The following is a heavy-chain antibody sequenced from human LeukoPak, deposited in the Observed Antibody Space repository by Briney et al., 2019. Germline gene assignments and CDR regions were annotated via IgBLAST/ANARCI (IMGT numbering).Heavy chain of an antibody. CDR2: INHSGST. J-gene: IGHJ4*02. CDR3: ARYDSSGYYFDY. V-gene: IGHV4-34*01. CDR1: GGSFSGYY. Sequence: PSETLSLTCAVYGGSFSGYYWSWIRQPPGKGLEWIGEINHSGSTNYNPSLRSRVTISVDTSENQFSLKLSSVTAADTAVYYCARYDSSGYYFDYWGQGTLVTVSS. D-gene: IGHD3-22*01.